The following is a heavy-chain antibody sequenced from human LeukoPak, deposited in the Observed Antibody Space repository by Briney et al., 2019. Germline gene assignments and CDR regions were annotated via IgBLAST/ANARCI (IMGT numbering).Heavy chain of an antibody. CDR1: GGSISSSSYY. D-gene: IGHD3-3*01. CDR2: IYYSGST. Sequence: SETLSLTCTVSGGSISSSSYYWGWIRQPPGKGLEWIGSIYYSGSTYYNPSLKSRVTISVDTSKNQFSLKLSSVTAADTAVYYCARHETYYDFWSGSWPGYYFDYWGQGTLVTVSS. J-gene: IGHJ4*02. CDR3: ARHETYYDFWSGSWPGYYFDY. V-gene: IGHV4-39*01.